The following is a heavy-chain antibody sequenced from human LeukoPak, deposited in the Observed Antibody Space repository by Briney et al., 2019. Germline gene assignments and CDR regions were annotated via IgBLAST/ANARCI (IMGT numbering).Heavy chain of an antibody. V-gene: IGHV4-34*01. CDR3: ASSRGCSSTSCYRHMDV. CDR2: INHSGST. CDR1: GGSFSGYY. J-gene: IGHJ6*03. Sequence: PSETLSLTCAVYGGSFSGYYWSWIRQPPGKGLEWIGEINHSGSTNYNPSLKSRVTISVDTSKTQFSLKLSSVTAADTAVYYCASSRGCSSTSCYRHMDVWGKGTTVTVSS. D-gene: IGHD2-2*01.